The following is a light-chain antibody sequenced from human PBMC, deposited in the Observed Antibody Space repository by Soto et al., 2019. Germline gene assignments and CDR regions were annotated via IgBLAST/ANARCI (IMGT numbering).Light chain of an antibody. Sequence: IPLTQSPSSLSASVGDRVTITCRASQSISTYLNWYHQKPGKAPDLLIYAASSLKSGVPSRFSGSGSGTHFTLTITGLQPADFATYYCQQNFSIPITFGQGTRLEIK. CDR2: AAS. CDR3: QQNFSIPIT. CDR1: QSISTY. V-gene: IGKV1-39*01. J-gene: IGKJ5*01.